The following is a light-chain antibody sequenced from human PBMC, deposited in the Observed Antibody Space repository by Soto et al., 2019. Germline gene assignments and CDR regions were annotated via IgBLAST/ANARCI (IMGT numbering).Light chain of an antibody. V-gene: IGKV3-11*01. Sequence: EIVLTQSPATLSLSPGERATLSCMASQSVSSYFAWYQQKPGQAPWLLIYDASNRATGIPARFSGSGSGTDCTLPISSLEPEDFAVYYCQPRSNWPLTFGQGTKVEIK. CDR1: QSVSSY. CDR3: QPRSNWPLT. J-gene: IGKJ1*01. CDR2: DAS.